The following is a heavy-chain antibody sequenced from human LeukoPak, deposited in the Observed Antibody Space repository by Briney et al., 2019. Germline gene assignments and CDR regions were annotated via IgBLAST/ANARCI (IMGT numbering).Heavy chain of an antibody. Sequence: SETLSLTCTVSGGSISSSSYYWGWIRQPPGKGLEWIGSIYYSGSTYYNPSLKSRVTISVDTSKNQFSLKLSSVTAADTAVYYCARDSSWRMKAFDIWGQGTMVTVSS. CDR1: GGSISSSSYY. CDR2: IYYSGST. J-gene: IGHJ3*02. V-gene: IGHV4-39*07. D-gene: IGHD2-8*01. CDR3: ARDSSWRMKAFDI.